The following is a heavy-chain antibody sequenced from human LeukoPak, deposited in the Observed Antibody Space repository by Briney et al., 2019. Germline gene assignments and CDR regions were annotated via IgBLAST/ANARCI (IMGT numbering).Heavy chain of an antibody. D-gene: IGHD1-26*01. CDR1: GFTFNSYS. V-gene: IGHV3-48*04. CDR3: ARDRGGSYSEIDY. J-gene: IGHJ4*02. CDR2: INASSSVR. Sequence: GGSLRLTCTASGFTFNSYSLNWVRQAPGTGLEWVSFINASSSVRYYADSVKGRFTISRDNAKNSLYLQMSSLRAEDTAVYYCARDRGGSYSEIDYWGQGTLVTVSS.